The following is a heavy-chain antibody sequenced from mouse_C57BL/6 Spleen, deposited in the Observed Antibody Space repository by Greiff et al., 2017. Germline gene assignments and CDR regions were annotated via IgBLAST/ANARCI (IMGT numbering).Heavy chain of an antibody. Sequence: EVQLQQSGPELVKPGASVKISCKASGYTFTDYYMNWVKQSHGKSLEWIGDINPNNGGTSYNQKFKGKATLTVDKSSSTAYMELRSLTSEDSAVYYCARGLLQSYWYFDVWGTGTTVTVSS. CDR3: ARGLLQSYWYFDV. D-gene: IGHD2-3*01. CDR1: GYTFTDYY. CDR2: INPNNGGT. V-gene: IGHV1-26*01. J-gene: IGHJ1*03.